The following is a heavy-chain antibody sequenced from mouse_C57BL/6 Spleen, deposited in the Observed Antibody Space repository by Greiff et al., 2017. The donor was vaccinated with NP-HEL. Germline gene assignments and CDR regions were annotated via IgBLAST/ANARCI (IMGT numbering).Heavy chain of an antibody. CDR3: TRDGYYGWYFDV. D-gene: IGHD2-3*01. CDR2: IDPETGGT. J-gene: IGHJ1*03. CDR1: GYTFTDYE. Sequence: VQVVESGAELVRPGASVTLSCKASGYTFTDYEMHWVKQTPVHGLEWIGAIDPETGGTAYNQKFKGKAILTADKSSSTAYMELRSLTSEDSAVYYCTRDGYYGWYFDVWGTGTTVTVSS. V-gene: IGHV1-15*01.